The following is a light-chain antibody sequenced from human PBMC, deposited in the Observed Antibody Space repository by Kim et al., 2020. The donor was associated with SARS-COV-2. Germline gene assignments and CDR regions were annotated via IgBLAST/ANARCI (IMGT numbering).Light chain of an antibody. CDR2: EVS. V-gene: IGLV2-8*01. J-gene: IGLJ2*01. CDR1: ISDVGGYNY. CDR3: SSYAGSDNVV. Sequence: QSVTISCTGTISDVGGYNYVSWYQQHPGKAPKLMIYEVSKRPSGVPDRFSGSKSGNTASLTVSGLQAEDEADYYCSSYAGSDNVVFGGGTQLT.